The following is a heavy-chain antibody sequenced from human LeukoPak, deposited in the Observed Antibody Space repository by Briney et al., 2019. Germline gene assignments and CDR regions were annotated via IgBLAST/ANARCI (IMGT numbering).Heavy chain of an antibody. CDR1: GFTFSSYS. V-gene: IGHV3-48*01. CDR2: ISSSSSTI. D-gene: IGHD3-3*01. Sequence: QTGGSLRLSCAASGFTFSSYSMNWVRQAPGKGLEWVSYISSSSSTIYYADSVKGRFTISRDNAKNSLYLQMNSLRAEDTAVYYCARGSKPGDFRGGYYTVDAFDIWGQGTMVTVSS. CDR3: ARGSKPGDFRGGYYTVDAFDI. J-gene: IGHJ3*02.